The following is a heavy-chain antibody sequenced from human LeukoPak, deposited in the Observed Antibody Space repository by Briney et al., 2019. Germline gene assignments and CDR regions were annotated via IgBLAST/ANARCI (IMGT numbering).Heavy chain of an antibody. V-gene: IGHV3-7*01. J-gene: IGHJ3*02. CDR3: ARLVSALRVGDAFDI. Sequence: PGGSLRLSCAASGFTFSTYWMSWVRQAPGKGLEWVANIKQDGSEKYYVDSVKGRFTISRDNGQNSLYLQMNSLRAEDTAVYYCARLVSALRVGDAFDIWGQGTMVTVSS. CDR2: IKQDGSEK. D-gene: IGHD5/OR15-5a*01. CDR1: GFTFSTYW.